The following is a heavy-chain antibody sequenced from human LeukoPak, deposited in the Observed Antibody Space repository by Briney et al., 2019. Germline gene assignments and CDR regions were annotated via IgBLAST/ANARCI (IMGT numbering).Heavy chain of an antibody. CDR1: GGSISSSSYY. J-gene: IGHJ5*02. Sequence: PSETLSLTCTVSGGSISSSSYYWGWIRQPPGTGLEWIGSIYYSGSTYYNPSLKNRVTISVDTSKNQFSLKLSSVTAADTAVYYCARYKSSGSGRTYNWFDPWGQGTLVTVSS. CDR2: IYYSGST. D-gene: IGHD3-10*01. V-gene: IGHV4-39*01. CDR3: ARYKSSGSGRTYNWFDP.